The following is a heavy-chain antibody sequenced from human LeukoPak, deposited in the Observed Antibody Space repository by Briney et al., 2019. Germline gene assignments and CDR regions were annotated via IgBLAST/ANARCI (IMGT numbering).Heavy chain of an antibody. V-gene: IGHV3-23*01. D-gene: IGHD3-10*01. CDR1: GFTFSSAW. Sequence: GGSLRLSCAASGFTFSSAWMSWVRQAPGKGLEWVSAITATSSSTHDADSVQGRFTISRDNSKNTLYLQMNSLRPEDTAIYYCAKLFESGTYNNFFHYWGQGTLVTVFS. CDR2: ITATSSST. J-gene: IGHJ4*02. CDR3: AKLFESGTYNNFFHY.